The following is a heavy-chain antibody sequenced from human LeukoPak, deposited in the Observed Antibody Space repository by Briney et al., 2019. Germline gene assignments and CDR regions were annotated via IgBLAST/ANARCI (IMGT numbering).Heavy chain of an antibody. CDR1: GFTFSSYA. CDR2: ISGSGGST. D-gene: IGHD6-19*01. V-gene: IGHV3-23*01. CDR3: ASGGSSGSGGYFDY. J-gene: IGHJ4*02. Sequence: GGSLRLSCAASGFTFSSYAMSWVRQAPGKGLEWVSAISGSGGSTYYADSVQGRFTISRDNSKNTLYLQMNSLRAEDTAVYYCASGGSSGSGGYFDYWGQGTLVTVSS.